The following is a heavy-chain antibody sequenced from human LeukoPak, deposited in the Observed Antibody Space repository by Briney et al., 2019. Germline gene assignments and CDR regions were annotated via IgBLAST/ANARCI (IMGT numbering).Heavy chain of an antibody. V-gene: IGHV4-59*08. CDR3: ARGFGYGDY. J-gene: IGHJ4*02. CDR1: GGSISSYY. Sequence: PSETLSLTCAVSGGSISSYYWSWIRQPPGKGLEWIGYMYYSGSTNYNPSLKSRVTISVDTSKNQFSLKLSSVTAADTAVYYCARGFGYGDYWGQGTLVTVSS. D-gene: IGHD5-12*01. CDR2: MYYSGST.